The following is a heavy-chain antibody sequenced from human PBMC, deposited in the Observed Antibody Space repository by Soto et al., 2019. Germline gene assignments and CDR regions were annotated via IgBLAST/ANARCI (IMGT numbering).Heavy chain of an antibody. Sequence: SETLSLTCTVSGGSISSSSYYWGWIRQPPGKGLEWIGSIYYSGSTYYNPSLKSRVTISVDTSKNQFSLKLSSVTAADTAVYYCARQPHYGGNSVWAGYYGMDVWGQGSTVTVAS. V-gene: IGHV4-39*01. CDR3: ARQPHYGGNSVWAGYYGMDV. CDR2: IYYSGST. D-gene: IGHD4-17*01. CDR1: GGSISSSSYY. J-gene: IGHJ6*02.